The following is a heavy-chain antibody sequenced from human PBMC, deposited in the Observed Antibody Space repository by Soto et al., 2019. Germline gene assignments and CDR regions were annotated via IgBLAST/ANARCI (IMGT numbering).Heavy chain of an antibody. Sequence: GESLKISCAASGFTFSSYAMHWVRQAPGKGLEWVAVISYDGSNKYYADSVKGRFTISRDNSKNTLYLQMNSLRAEDTAVYYCARWRPSERAREVTNWFDPWGQGTLVTVSS. D-gene: IGHD1-26*01. V-gene: IGHV3-30-3*01. J-gene: IGHJ5*02. CDR1: GFTFSSYA. CDR2: ISYDGSNK. CDR3: ARWRPSERAREVTNWFDP.